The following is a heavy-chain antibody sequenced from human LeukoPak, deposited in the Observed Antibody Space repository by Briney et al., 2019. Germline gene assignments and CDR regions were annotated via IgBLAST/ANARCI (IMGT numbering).Heavy chain of an antibody. Sequence: SETLSLTCTVSYGSITSYYWSWIRQPPGKGLEWIGSLYYSGSTNYNPSLESRVTISVDTSKNQFSLKLSSVTAADTAVYYCARRRGYFDLWGQGTMVTVSS. CDR2: LYYSGST. CDR3: ARRRGYFDL. CDR1: YGSITSYY. J-gene: IGHJ3*01. V-gene: IGHV4-59*08. D-gene: IGHD5-18*01.